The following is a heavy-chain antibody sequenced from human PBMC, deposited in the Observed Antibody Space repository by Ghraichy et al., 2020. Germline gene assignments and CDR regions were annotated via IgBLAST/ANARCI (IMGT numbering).Heavy chain of an antibody. CDR3: ARGSGVVRFYYYAGMDV. D-gene: IGHD3-3*01. CDR2: ITSSSRTI. CDR1: GFTFGSYS. Sequence: WGSLRLSCAVSGFTFGSYSMNWVRQSPGKGLEWVSYITSSSRTIFYADAVKGRFTISRDNAQNSLYLQMKSLREEDTAVYYCARGSGVVRFYYYAGMDVWGQGTTVTVSS. J-gene: IGHJ6*02. V-gene: IGHV3-48*02.